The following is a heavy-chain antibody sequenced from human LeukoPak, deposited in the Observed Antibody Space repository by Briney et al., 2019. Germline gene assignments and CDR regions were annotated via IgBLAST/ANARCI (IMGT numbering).Heavy chain of an antibody. V-gene: IGHV3-20*04. CDR1: GFTFDDNG. D-gene: IGHD3-9*01. CDR3: ARTTYYDILTGYPFDY. CDR2: LNWNGGTT. Sequence: PGGSLRLSCAASGFTFDDNGMSWVRQAPGKGLEWVSGLNWNGGTTGYADSVKGRFTVSRDNAKNFLYLQMNSLRAEDTAVYYCARTTYYDILTGYPFDYWGQGTLVTVSS. J-gene: IGHJ4*02.